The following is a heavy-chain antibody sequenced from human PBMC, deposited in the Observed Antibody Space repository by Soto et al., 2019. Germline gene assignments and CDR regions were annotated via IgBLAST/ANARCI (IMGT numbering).Heavy chain of an antibody. V-gene: IGHV3-73*01. CDR2: IRSKANSYAT. J-gene: IGHJ6*02. Sequence: GGSLRLSCAASGFTFSGSAMHWVRQASGKGLEWVGRIRSKANSYATAYAASVKGRFTIPRDDSKNTAYLQMNSLKTEDTAVYYCTTHIVVVTAIRDYYYGMDVWGQGTTVTVSS. CDR1: GFTFSGSA. CDR3: TTHIVVVTAIRDYYYGMDV. D-gene: IGHD2-21*02.